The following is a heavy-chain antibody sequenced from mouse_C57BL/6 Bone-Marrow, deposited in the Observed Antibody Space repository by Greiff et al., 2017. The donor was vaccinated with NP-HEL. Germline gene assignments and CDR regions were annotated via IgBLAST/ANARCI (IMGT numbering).Heavy chain of an antibody. D-gene: IGHD1-1*01. CDR3: ARHGSSPFDY. V-gene: IGHV1-69*01. Sequence: QVQLQQSGAELVMPGASVKLSCKASGYTFTSYWMHWVKQRPGQGLEWIGEIDPSDSYTNYNQKFKGKSTLTVDKSSSTAYMQLSSLTSEDSAVYYCARHGSSPFDYWGQGTTLTVSS. CDR1: GYTFTSYW. J-gene: IGHJ2*01. CDR2: IDPSDSYT.